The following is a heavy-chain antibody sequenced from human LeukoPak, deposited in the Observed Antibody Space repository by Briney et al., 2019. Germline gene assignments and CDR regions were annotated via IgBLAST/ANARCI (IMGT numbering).Heavy chain of an antibody. D-gene: IGHD1-1*01. CDR3: ARDNSGSIDY. V-gene: IGHV3-53*01. CDR1: GFTVRRNY. CDR2: IYSGERT. J-gene: IGHJ4*02. Sequence: GGSLRLSCVASGFTVRRNYMSWVRQAPGKGLEWVSIIYSGERTFYADSVKGRFIISRDNSENTVYLHMNTLRAEDTGMYYCARDNSGSIDYWGQGTLVTVSS.